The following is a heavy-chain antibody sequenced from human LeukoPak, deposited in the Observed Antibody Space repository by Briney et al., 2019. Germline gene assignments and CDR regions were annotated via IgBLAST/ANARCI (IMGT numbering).Heavy chain of an antibody. Sequence: GGSLRLSCAASGFTLSSYWMSWVRQAPGKGLEWVANIKQDGSEKYYVDSVKGRFTISRDNAKNSLYLQMTSLRADDTAVYYCARDWGGGSRATYWGQGTLVTVSS. CDR2: IKQDGSEK. D-gene: IGHD2-15*01. V-gene: IGHV3-7*05. CDR3: ARDWGGGSRATY. J-gene: IGHJ4*02. CDR1: GFTLSSYW.